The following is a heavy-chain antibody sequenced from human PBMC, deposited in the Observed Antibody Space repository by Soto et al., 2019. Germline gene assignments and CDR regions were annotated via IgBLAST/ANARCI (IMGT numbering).Heavy chain of an antibody. CDR1: GYSFTSYW. D-gene: IGHD3-3*01. V-gene: IGHV5-10-1*01. CDR2: IDPSDSYT. CDR3: ARQGYYDFWSGCPKYGMDV. Sequence: GESLKISCKGSGYSFTSYWISWVRQMPGKGLEWMGRIDPSDSYTNYSPSFQGHVTISADKSISTAYLQWSSLKASDTAMYYCARQGYYDFWSGCPKYGMDVWGQRTSVTVSS. J-gene: IGHJ6*02.